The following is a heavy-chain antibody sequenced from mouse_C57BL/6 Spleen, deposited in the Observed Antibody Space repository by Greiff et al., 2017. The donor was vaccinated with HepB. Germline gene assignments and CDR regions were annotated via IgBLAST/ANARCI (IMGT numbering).Heavy chain of an antibody. D-gene: IGHD2-1*01. Sequence: VQLQQSGPELVKPGASVKISCKASGYTFTDYYMNWVKQSHGKSLEWIGDINPNNGGTSYNQKFKGKATLTVDKSSSTAYMELRSLTSEDSAVYYCARQGGIYYGNYYFDYWGQGTTLTVSS. J-gene: IGHJ2*01. CDR3: ARQGGIYYGNYYFDY. V-gene: IGHV1-26*01. CDR2: INPNNGGT. CDR1: GYTFTDYY.